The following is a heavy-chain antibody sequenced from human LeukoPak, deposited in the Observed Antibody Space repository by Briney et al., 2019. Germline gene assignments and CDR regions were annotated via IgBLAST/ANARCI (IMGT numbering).Heavy chain of an antibody. D-gene: IGHD6-19*01. CDR3: ARDGSTGWHYFEY. J-gene: IGHJ4*02. CDR1: GYTFTGYY. V-gene: IGHV1-2*02. CDR2: INPNSGGT. Sequence: ASLKVSCKTSGYTFTGYYMHLLRQTPGQGLGWMGWINPNSGGTNYAQKFQGRVTMTRDTSISTAYMELSRLRSDDTAVYYCARDGSTGWHYFEYWGQGTLVTASA.